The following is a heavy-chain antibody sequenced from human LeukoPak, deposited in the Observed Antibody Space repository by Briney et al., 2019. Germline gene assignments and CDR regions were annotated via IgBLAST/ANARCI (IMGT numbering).Heavy chain of an antibody. Sequence: PGGSLRLSCAASGFTFSSYWMHWVRQAPGKGLVWVSRINNDGSTTTYADSVKGRFTISRDNAKNTLYLQMNSLRAEDTAVYYCARDVPVDDVFGRWGQGTVVTVSS. V-gene: IGHV3-74*01. CDR3: ARDVPVDDVFGR. CDR1: GFTFSSYW. J-gene: IGHJ3*01. CDR2: INNDGSTT.